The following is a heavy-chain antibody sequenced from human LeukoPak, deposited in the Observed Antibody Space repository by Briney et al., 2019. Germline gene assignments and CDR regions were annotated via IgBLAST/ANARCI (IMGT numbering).Heavy chain of an antibody. V-gene: IGHV4-34*01. Sequence: SETLSLTCAVYGGSFSGYYWSWIRQPPGKGLEWIGEINHSGSTSYNPSLKSRVTISVDTSKNQFSLKLSSVTAADTAVYYCARWVYYDSSGYYYRPFDYWGQGTLVTVSS. J-gene: IGHJ4*02. CDR1: GGSFSGYY. CDR2: INHSGST. D-gene: IGHD3-22*01. CDR3: ARWVYYDSSGYYYRPFDY.